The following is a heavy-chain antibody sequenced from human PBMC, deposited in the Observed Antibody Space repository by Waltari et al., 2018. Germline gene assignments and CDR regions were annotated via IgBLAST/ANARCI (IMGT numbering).Heavy chain of an antibody. V-gene: IGHV4-59*03. J-gene: IGHJ4*01. D-gene: IGHD3-16*01. CDR2: VFSTGVT. CDR1: GGSLNNYY. Sequence: QVQLQESGSGLVTPSGTLSLTCTVSGGSLNNYYCSWLRQSPGKRLEWIGYVFSTGVTHYTPSLESRLTISVDTSKNQFSLNLRSVTAADTAIYYCARSQVAPTLRFFDYWGHGILVTVSS. CDR3: ARSQVAPTLRFFDY.